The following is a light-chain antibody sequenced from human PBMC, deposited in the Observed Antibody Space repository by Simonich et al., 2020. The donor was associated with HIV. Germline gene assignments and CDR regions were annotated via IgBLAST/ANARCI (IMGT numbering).Light chain of an antibody. CDR1: QSVLYSSNNKNY. Sequence: DIVMTQSPDSLAVSLGERASINCRSGQSVLYSSNNKNYLAWYQQKPGQPPKLLIYWASTREYGVPDRFSGSGSGTDFNLTISSLQAEDVAVYYCQQYYSTPPTFGQGTKVNIK. CDR3: QQYYSTPPT. J-gene: IGKJ1*01. CDR2: WAS. V-gene: IGKV4-1*01.